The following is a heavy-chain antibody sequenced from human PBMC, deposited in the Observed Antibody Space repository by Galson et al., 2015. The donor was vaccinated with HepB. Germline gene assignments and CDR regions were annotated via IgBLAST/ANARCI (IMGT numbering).Heavy chain of an antibody. D-gene: IGHD6-13*01. CDR2: ISLYNGNT. V-gene: IGHV1-18*01. Sequence: SVKVSCKASGYTFTSYSINWVRQAPGQGLEWMGWISLYNGNTHYAQNLQDRVTMTTDTSTTTAYMELRSLTSDDTAVYYCARGALGSSSNFDSWGQGTLVIVSS. CDR1: GYTFTSYS. J-gene: IGHJ4*02. CDR3: ARGALGSSSNFDS.